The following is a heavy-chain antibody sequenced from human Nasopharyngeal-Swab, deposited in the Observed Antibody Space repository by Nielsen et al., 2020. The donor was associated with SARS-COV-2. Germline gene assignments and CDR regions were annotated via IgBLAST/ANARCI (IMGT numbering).Heavy chain of an antibody. J-gene: IGHJ4*02. CDR2: ISYDGSNK. CDR3: ARDLGSHLDY. D-gene: IGHD1-26*01. CDR1: GFTFSSYA. V-gene: IGHV3-30-3*01. Sequence: GESLKISCAASGFTFSSYAMHWVRQAPGKGLEWVALISYDGSNKYYADSVKGRFTISRDNSKNTLYLQMNSLRAEDTAVYYYARDLGSHLDYWGQGTLVTVSS.